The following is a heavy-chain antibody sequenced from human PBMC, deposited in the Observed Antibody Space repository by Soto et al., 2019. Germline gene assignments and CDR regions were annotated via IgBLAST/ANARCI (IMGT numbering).Heavy chain of an antibody. Sequence: EVQLVESGGGLVQPGGSLKLSCAASGFTFSGAAIHWVRQASGKGLEWVGRIRSKAKDYATAYTESVKGRFTISRDDSKYTAYLQMNRLKTDDTAMYYCSTLGEWGSYSGYWGQGTLVTVSS. V-gene: IGHV3-73*02. D-gene: IGHD3-16*01. CDR1: GFTFSGAA. CDR3: STLGEWGSYSGY. CDR2: IRSKAKDYAT. J-gene: IGHJ4*02.